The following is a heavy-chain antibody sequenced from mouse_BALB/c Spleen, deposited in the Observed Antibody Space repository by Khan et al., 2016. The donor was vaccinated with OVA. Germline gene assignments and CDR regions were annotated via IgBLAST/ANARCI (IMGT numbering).Heavy chain of an antibody. J-gene: IGHJ4*01. D-gene: IGHD1-1*01. CDR3: ARKNYYGYAMVY. CDR1: GYSITSDYA. Sequence: EVQLQESGPGLVKPSPSLSLTCTVTGYSITSDYACDWIRQFPGNKLEWMGYISYGGSTSYNPSLKSRISITRDTSKNQFFLQLNSVTTEDTATYYGARKNYYGYAMVYGGQGTS. CDR2: ISYGGST. V-gene: IGHV3-2*02.